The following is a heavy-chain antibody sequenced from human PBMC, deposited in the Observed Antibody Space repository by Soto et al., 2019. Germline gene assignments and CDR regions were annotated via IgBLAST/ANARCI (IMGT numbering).Heavy chain of an antibody. CDR3: ARLTGITIFGVVTKFDP. CDR2: ISAYNGNT. J-gene: IGHJ5*02. V-gene: IGHV1-18*01. Sequence: ASVKGSCKASGYTFTRYGVSWVRQAPGQGLEWMGWISAYNGNTNYAQKLQGRVTMTTDTSTSTAYMELRSLRSNDTAVYYCARLTGITIFGVVTKFDPWGQGTLVTVSS. CDR1: GYTFTRYG. D-gene: IGHD3-3*01.